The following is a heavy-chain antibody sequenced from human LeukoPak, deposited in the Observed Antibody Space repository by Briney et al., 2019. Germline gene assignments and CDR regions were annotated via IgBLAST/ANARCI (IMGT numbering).Heavy chain of an antibody. CDR2: IYHSGST. Sequence: SQTLSLTCAVSGGSISSGGYSWSWIRQPPGKGLEWIGYIYHSGSTNYNPSLKSRVTISVDTSKNQFSLKLSSVTAADTAVYYCARDQYYYGMDVWGQGTTVTVSS. CDR3: ARDQYYYGMDV. CDR1: GGSISSGGYS. J-gene: IGHJ6*02. V-gene: IGHV4-30-2*01.